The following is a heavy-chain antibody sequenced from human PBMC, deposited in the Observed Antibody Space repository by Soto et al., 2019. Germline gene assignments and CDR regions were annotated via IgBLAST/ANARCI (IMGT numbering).Heavy chain of an antibody. CDR1: GGSISSYY. V-gene: IGHV4-59*01. Sequence: QVQLQESGPGLVKPSETLSLTCTVSGGSISSYYWSWIRQPPGKGLEWIGYIYYSGSTNYNPSLKSRVTISVDTSKNQFSLKLSSVTXXXXXXXXXXXGEERVAMPSGYWGQGTLVTVSS. D-gene: IGHD2-2*01. J-gene: IGHJ4*02. CDR3: XXGEERVAMPSGY. CDR2: IYYSGST.